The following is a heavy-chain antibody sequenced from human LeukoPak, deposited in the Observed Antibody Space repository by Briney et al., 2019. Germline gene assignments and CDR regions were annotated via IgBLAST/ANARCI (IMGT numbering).Heavy chain of an antibody. J-gene: IGHJ4*02. Sequence: GGSLRLSCAASGFTFSSYGMSWVRQAPGKGLEWVSGISGSGGSTYYADSVKGRFTISRDNAKNSLYLQMNSLRAEDTAVYYCARAGGYCSGGSCYTNYYFDYWGQGTLVTVSS. V-gene: IGHV3-23*01. D-gene: IGHD2-15*01. CDR2: ISGSGGST. CDR3: ARAGGYCSGGSCYTNYYFDY. CDR1: GFTFSSYG.